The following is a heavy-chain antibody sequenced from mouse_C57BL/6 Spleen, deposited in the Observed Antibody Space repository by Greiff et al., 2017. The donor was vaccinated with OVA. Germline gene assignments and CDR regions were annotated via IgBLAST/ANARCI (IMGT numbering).Heavy chain of an antibody. CDR1: GFNIKDDY. J-gene: IGHJ2*01. D-gene: IGHD1-1*01. Sequence: EVQLQQSGAELVRPGASVKLSCTASGFNIKDDYMHWVKQRPEQGLEWIGWIDPENGDTEYASKFQGKATITADTSSNTAYLQLSSLTSEDTAVYYCTSYYYGSSQFDYWGQGTTLTVSS. V-gene: IGHV14-4*01. CDR2: IDPENGDT. CDR3: TSYYYGSSQFDY.